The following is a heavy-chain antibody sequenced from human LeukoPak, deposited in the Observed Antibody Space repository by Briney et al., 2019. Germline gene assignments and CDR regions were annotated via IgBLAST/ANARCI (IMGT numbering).Heavy chain of an antibody. CDR1: GFTFSSYA. Sequence: GGSLRLSCAASGFTFSSYAMSWVRQAPGKGLEWVSAISGSGGSTYYADSVKGRFTISRDNSKNTLYLQMNSLRAEDTAVYYCAKDRDIVVVPAAIDYWGQGTLVTVSS. D-gene: IGHD2-2*01. CDR2: ISGSGGST. CDR3: AKDRDIVVVPAAIDY. J-gene: IGHJ4*02. V-gene: IGHV3-23*01.